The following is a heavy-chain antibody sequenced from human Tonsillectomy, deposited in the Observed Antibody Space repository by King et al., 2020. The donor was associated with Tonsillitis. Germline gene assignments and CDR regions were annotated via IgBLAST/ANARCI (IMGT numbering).Heavy chain of an antibody. CDR1: GDSISSYY. Sequence: PLQESGPGLVKPSETLSLTCTVSGDSISSYYWSWFRQPPGKGLEWIGYIYYTASTNYNSSLKSRVTISVDTSKNQVSLKLSSVNAADTAVYFCAGAPTSFVSPLDYWGQGALVIVSS. CDR2: IYYTAST. CDR3: AGAPTSFVSPLDY. V-gene: IGHV4-59*01. D-gene: IGHD5/OR15-5a*01. J-gene: IGHJ4*02.